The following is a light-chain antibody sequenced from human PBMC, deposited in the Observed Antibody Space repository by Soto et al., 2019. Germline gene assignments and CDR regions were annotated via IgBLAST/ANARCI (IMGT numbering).Light chain of an antibody. J-gene: IGKJ2*01. CDR2: KTP. CDR1: QSISGW. V-gene: IGKV1-5*03. CDR3: QQYNRLYP. Sequence: DIQMTQSPSTLSASVGDRVTITCRASQSISGWLAWYQQKPGKAPKLLIYKTPTLESGVPSRFSGSGSRTEFTLTISSLQPDYVATYYCQQYNRLYPFAQGNELEIK.